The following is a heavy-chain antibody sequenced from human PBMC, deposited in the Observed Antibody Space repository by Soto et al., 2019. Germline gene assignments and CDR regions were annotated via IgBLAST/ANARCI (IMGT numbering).Heavy chain of an antibody. Sequence: GSLRVSCAASGFTFSSYGMHWVRQAPGKGLEWVAVISYDGSNKYYADSVKGRFTISRDNSKNTLYLQMNSLRAEDTAVYYCATELSDYDSSGYYSDYWGQGT. V-gene: IGHV3-30*03. CDR1: GFTFSSYG. J-gene: IGHJ4*02. CDR3: ATELSDYDSSGYYSDY. D-gene: IGHD3-22*01. CDR2: ISYDGSNK.